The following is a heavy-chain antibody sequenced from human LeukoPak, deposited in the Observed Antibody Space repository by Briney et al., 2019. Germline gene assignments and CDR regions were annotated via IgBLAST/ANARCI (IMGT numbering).Heavy chain of an antibody. D-gene: IGHD6-13*01. V-gene: IGHV3-30*04. CDR1: GFTFSSYA. Sequence: GGSQRLSCAASGFTFSSYAMHWVRQAPGKGLEWVAVISYDGSNKYYADSVKGRFTISRDNSKNTLYLQMNSLRAEDTAVYYCARHSSSWTLYYFDYWGQGTLVTVSS. J-gene: IGHJ4*02. CDR3: ARHSSSWTLYYFDY. CDR2: ISYDGSNK.